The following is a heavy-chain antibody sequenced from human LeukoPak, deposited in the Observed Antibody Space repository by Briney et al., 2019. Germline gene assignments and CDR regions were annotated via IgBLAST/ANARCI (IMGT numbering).Heavy chain of an antibody. J-gene: IGHJ4*02. CDR2: ISVYSGDT. D-gene: IGHD2-21*02. V-gene: IGHV1-18*01. CDR3: ARDIVGDFDLDY. CDR1: GYTFDSHG. Sequence: VASVKVSCKASGYTFDSHGISWLRQAPGQGLEWMGWISVYSGDTNYTQKVQGRVTMTTDTSTSTAYMELRSLTSDDTAVYFCARDIVGDFDLDYWGQGTLVTVSS.